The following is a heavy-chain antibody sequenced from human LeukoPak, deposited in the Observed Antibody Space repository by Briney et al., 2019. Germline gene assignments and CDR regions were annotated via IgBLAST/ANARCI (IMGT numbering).Heavy chain of an antibody. CDR1: GFTFDDYS. J-gene: IGHJ4*02. V-gene: IGHV3-9*03. CDR2: ISWSGGII. CDR3: AKQVERRGALDY. Sequence: PGGSLRLSXTASGFTFDDYSMHWVRQAPGKGLEWLSGISWSGGIIGYADSVKGRFTISRDNAKNSLYLQMSSLRADDMALYYCAKQVERRGALDYWGQGTLVTVSS. D-gene: IGHD1-1*01.